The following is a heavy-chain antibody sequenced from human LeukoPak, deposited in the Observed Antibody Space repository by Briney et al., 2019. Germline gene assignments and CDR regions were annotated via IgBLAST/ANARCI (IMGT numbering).Heavy chain of an antibody. CDR2: IIPIFGTA. J-gene: IGHJ4*02. D-gene: IGHD1-7*01. CDR3: ARVTRNWNYEVPDY. Sequence: VASVKVSCKASGGTFSIYAISWVRQAPGQGLEWMGGIIPIFGTAYYAQKFQGRVTNTADESTSTAYMELSSLRSEDTAVYYCARVTRNWNYEVPDYWGQGTLVTVSS. CDR1: GGTFSIYA. V-gene: IGHV1-69*13.